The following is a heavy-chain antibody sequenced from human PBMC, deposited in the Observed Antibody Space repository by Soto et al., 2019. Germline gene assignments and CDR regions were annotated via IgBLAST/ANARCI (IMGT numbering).Heavy chain of an antibody. D-gene: IGHD6-13*01. CDR1: GYTFTSYD. J-gene: IGHJ6*02. Sequence: QVQLVQSGAEVKKPGASVKVSCKASGYTFTSYDINWVRQATGQGLEWMGWMNPNSGNTGYAQKFQGRVTMTRNTTISTAYMELSSLRSEATGVYYCARRGYSSTWHYYSYYGMDGWGQGTTVTVSS. CDR3: ARRGYSSTWHYYSYYGMDG. CDR2: MNPNSGNT. V-gene: IGHV1-8*01.